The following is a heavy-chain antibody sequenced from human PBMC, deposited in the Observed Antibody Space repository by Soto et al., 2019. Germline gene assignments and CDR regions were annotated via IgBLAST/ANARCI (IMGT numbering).Heavy chain of an antibody. Sequence: DVQLVESGGGLVKPGGSLRLSCAASGFNFNTYTMTWVRQAPGKGLEWVSYISGSSETIYYADSVKGRFTISRDNAKNSLYLQMNSLRYEETAVYYCATGYCRSDNCHFTHWGQGTLVTVSS. D-gene: IGHD2-2*03. CDR2: ISGSSETI. V-gene: IGHV3-48*02. J-gene: IGHJ4*02. CDR1: GFNFNTYT. CDR3: ATGYCRSDNCHFTH.